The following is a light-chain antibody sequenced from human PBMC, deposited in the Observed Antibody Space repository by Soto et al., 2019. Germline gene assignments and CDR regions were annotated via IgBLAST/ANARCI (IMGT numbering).Light chain of an antibody. Sequence: EIVLTQSPGTLSLSPGERATLSCRASQSVGRDFLAWYQHKPGQAPRLLIHRASSRATGIPDRFSGSGSGTDFILTISRLEPEDFALYYCQQYASSPLTFGGGTKVELK. V-gene: IGKV3-20*01. CDR2: RAS. CDR3: QQYASSPLT. CDR1: QSVGRDF. J-gene: IGKJ4*01.